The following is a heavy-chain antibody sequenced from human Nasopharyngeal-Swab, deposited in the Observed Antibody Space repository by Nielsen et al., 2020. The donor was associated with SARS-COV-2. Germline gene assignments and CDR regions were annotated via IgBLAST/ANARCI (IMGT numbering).Heavy chain of an antibody. V-gene: IGHV3-30*18. Sequence: GESLKISCAASGFTFSSYGMHWVRQAPGKGLEWVAVISYDGSNKYYADSVKGRFTISRDNSKNTLYLQMNSLRAEDTAVYYCAKDSERLVPGYYFDYWGQGTLVTVSS. CDR2: ISYDGSNK. CDR3: AKDSERLVPGYYFDY. CDR1: GFTFSSYG. D-gene: IGHD1-1*01. J-gene: IGHJ4*02.